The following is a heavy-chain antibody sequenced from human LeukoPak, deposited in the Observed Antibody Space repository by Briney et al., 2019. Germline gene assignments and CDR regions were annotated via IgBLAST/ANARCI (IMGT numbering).Heavy chain of an antibody. J-gene: IGHJ4*02. Sequence: SETLSLTCAVYGGSFSGYYWSWIRQSPGKGLEWIGEINHSGSTNYNPSLKSRVTISVDTSKNQFSLKLSSVTAADTAVYYCARKYSSGWYGYWGQGTLVTVSS. CDR3: ARKYSSGWYGY. CDR1: GGSFSGYY. D-gene: IGHD6-19*01. V-gene: IGHV4-34*01. CDR2: INHSGST.